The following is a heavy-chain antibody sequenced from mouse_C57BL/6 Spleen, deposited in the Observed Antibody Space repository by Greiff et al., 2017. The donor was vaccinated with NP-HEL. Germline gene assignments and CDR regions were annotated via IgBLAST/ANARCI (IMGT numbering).Heavy chain of an antibody. J-gene: IGHJ1*03. CDR2: INPSNGGT. Sequence: QVQLQQPGTELVKPGASVKLSCKASGYTFTSYWMHWVKQRPGQGLEWIGNINPSNGGTNYNEKFKSKATLTVDKSSSTAYMQLSSLTSEDSAVYYCAREGGFITTVVAHWYFDVWGTGTTVTVSS. D-gene: IGHD1-1*01. CDR3: AREGGFITTVVAHWYFDV. CDR1: GYTFTSYW. V-gene: IGHV1-53*01.